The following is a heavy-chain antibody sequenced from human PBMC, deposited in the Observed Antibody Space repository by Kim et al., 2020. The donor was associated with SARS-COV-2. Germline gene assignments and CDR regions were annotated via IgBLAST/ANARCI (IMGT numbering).Heavy chain of an antibody. J-gene: IGHJ6*02. CDR2: IGTAGDT. V-gene: IGHV3-13*04. CDR1: GFTFSSYD. CDR3: AREARGLGTYGMDV. Sequence: GGSLRLSCAASGFTFSSYDMHWVRQATGKGLEWVSAIGTAGDTYYPGSVKGRFTISRENAKNSLYLQMNSLRAGDTAVYYCAREARGLGTYGMDVWGQGTTVTVSS. D-gene: IGHD3-10*01.